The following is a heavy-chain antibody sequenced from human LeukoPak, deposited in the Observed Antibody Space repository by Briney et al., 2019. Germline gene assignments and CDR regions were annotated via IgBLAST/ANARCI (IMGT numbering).Heavy chain of an antibody. CDR3: GRGASGWYRGFDY. Sequence: PSETLSLTCAVYGGSFSGYYWSWIRHPPGKGLEWIGEINHSGSTNYNPSLKSRVTISVDTSKNQFSLKLSSVTAADTAVYYCGRGASGWYRGFDYWGQGTLVSVSS. D-gene: IGHD6-19*01. J-gene: IGHJ4*02. CDR1: GGSFSGYY. CDR2: INHSGST. V-gene: IGHV4-34*01.